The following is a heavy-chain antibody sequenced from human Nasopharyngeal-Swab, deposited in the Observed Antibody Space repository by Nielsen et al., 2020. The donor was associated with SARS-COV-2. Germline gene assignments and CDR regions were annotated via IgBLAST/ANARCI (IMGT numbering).Heavy chain of an antibody. J-gene: IGHJ4*02. V-gene: IGHV4-39*01. D-gene: IGHD3-10*01. CDR3: ATYYYGSGSYNY. Sequence: GSLRLSCTVSGGSISSSSYYWGWIRQPPGKGLEWIGSIYYSGSTYYNPSLKSRVTISVDTSKNQFSLKLSSVTAADTAVYYCATYYYGSGSYNYWGQGTLVTVSS. CDR1: GGSISSSSYY. CDR2: IYYSGST.